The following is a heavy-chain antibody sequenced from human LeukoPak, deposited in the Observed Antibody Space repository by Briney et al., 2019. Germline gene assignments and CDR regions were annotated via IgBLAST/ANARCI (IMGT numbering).Heavy chain of an antibody. D-gene: IGHD2-21*01. V-gene: IGHV4-34*01. J-gene: IGHJ4*02. Sequence: PSETPSLTCAVYGGSFSGYYWSWIRQPPGKGLEWIGEINHSGSTNYNPSLKSRVTISVDTSKNQFSLKLSSVTAADTAVYYCARAVVVIAPPDYWGQGTLVTVSS. CDR3: ARAVVVIAPPDY. CDR2: INHSGST. CDR1: GGSFSGYY.